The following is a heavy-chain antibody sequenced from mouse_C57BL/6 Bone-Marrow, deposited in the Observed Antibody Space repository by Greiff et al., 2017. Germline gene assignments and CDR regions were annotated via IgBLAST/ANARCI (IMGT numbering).Heavy chain of an antibody. V-gene: IGHV14-3*01. J-gene: IGHJ4*01. D-gene: IGHD2-4*01. CDR1: GFNIKNTY. Sequence: VQLQQSVAELVRPGASVKLSCTASGFNIKNTYMHWVKQRPEQGLEWIGRIDPANGNTKYAPKFQGKATITADTSSNTAYLQLRSLTSEDTAVYCCASPRGNPMITRGMDYWGQGTSGTVSS. CDR2: IDPANGNT. CDR3: ASPRGNPMITRGMDY.